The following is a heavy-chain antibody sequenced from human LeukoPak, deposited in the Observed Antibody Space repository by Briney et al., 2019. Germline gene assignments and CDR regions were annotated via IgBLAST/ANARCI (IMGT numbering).Heavy chain of an antibody. CDR1: GGTFSSYA. CDR3: ATSGYILNWFDP. D-gene: IGHD3-22*01. V-gene: IGHV1-69*13. CDR2: IIPIFGTA. J-gene: IGHJ5*02. Sequence: SVKVSCEASGGTFSSYAISWVRQAPGQGLEWMGGIIPIFGTANYAQKFQGRVTITADESTSTAYMELSSLRSEDTAVYYCATSGYILNWFDPWGQGTLVTASS.